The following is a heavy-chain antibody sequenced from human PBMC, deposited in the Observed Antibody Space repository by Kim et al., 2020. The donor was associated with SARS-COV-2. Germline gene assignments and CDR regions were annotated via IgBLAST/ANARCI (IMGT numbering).Heavy chain of an antibody. J-gene: IGHJ4*02. Sequence: GGSLRLSCAASGFTFSSYGMHWVRQAPGKGLEWVAVISYDGSNKYYADSVKGRFTISRDNSKNTLYLQMNSLRAEDTAVYYCAKDLAPYEVVPAAGLDYWGQGTLVTVSS. CDR1: GFTFSSYG. D-gene: IGHD2-2*01. CDR2: ISYDGSNK. CDR3: AKDLAPYEVVPAAGLDY. V-gene: IGHV3-30*18.